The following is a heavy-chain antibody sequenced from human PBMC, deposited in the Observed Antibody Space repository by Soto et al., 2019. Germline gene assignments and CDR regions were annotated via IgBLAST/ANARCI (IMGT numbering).Heavy chain of an antibody. CDR2: IMPVFSTP. J-gene: IGHJ6*01. CDR1: GGTFRTSA. D-gene: IGHD3-3*02. CDR3: ARDKDRQQLGGNYYYIMDV. V-gene: IGHV1-69*12. Sequence: QVQLVQSGAEVKKPGSSVKVSCKTYGGTFRTSAISWVRQAPGQGLEWMGGIMPVFSTPDYAQKFQGRVTITADESTDTAYMELSSLRSEDTAVYYCARDKDRQQLGGNYYYIMDVWGQGTTVTVSS.